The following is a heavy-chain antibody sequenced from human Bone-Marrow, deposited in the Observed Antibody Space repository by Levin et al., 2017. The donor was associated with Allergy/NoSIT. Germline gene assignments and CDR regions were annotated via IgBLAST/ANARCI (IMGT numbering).Heavy chain of an antibody. Sequence: SQTLSLTCTVSGGSISSSSYYWGWIRQPPGKGLEWIGSIYYSGSTYYNPSLKSRVTISVDTSKNQFSLKLSSVTAADTAVYYCARVEVTTGSLDYWGQGTLVTVSS. CDR2: IYYSGST. CDR1: GGSISSSSYY. V-gene: IGHV4-39*07. J-gene: IGHJ4*02. CDR3: ARVEVTTGSLDY. D-gene: IGHD4-17*01.